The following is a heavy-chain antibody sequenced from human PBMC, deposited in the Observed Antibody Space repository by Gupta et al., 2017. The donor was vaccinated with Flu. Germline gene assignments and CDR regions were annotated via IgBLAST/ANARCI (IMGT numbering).Heavy chain of an antibody. V-gene: IGHV3-33*01. CDR2: IWYDGSNK. J-gene: IGHJ6*02. CDR1: GFTFSSYG. D-gene: IGHD3-3*01. Sequence: QVQLVESGGGVVQPGRSLRLSCAASGFTFSSYGMHWVRQAPGKGLEWVTVIWYDGSNKYYADSVKGRFTISRDNSKNTLYLQMNSLRAEDTAVYYCARWQYYDFWSGYYPNYYYYGMDVWGQGTTVTVSS. CDR3: ARWQYYDFWSGYYPNYYYYGMDV.